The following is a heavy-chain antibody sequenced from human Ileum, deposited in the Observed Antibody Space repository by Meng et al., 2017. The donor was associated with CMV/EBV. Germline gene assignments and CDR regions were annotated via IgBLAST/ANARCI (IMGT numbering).Heavy chain of an antibody. CDR3: ARGLSYHPNWFDP. CDR1: GFTFTSYA. J-gene: IGHJ5*02. CDR2: IFSAGGGT. Sequence: GESLKISCEASGFTFTSYAMTWVRQAPGKGLEWVSSIFSAGGGTYYADSVKGRFTISIDASKNRLYLQMSSLSAEDTALYYCARGLSYHPNWFDPWGQGTLVTVSS. V-gene: IGHV3-23*03. D-gene: IGHD1-14*01.